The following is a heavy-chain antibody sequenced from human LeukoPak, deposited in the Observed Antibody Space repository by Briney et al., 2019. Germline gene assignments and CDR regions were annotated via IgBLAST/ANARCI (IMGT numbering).Heavy chain of an antibody. CDR3: ARPRIAAAGMRLARWHNWFDP. CDR2: ISSSSSYI. J-gene: IGHJ5*02. Sequence: GGSLRLSCAASGFTFSSYSMTWVRQAPGKGLEWVSSISSSSSYIYYADSVKGRFTISRDNAKNELYMQMNSLRAKATAVYYCARPRIAAAGMRLARWHNWFDPWGQGTLVTVSS. D-gene: IGHD6-13*01. CDR1: GFTFSSYS. V-gene: IGHV3-21*01.